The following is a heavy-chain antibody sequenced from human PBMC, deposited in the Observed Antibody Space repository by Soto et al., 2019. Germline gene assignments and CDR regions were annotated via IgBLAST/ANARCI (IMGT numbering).Heavy chain of an antibody. D-gene: IGHD6-13*01. Sequence: SETLSLTCTVSGGSISRSDYYWGWIRQPPGKGLEWIGSIYYSGNTYYNPSLKSRVTISVDTSKKQFSLKLSSVTAADTAVYYCARAKAPLYSSSWYWFDPWGQGTLVTVSS. V-gene: IGHV4-39*01. CDR2: IYYSGNT. CDR3: ARAKAPLYSSSWYWFDP. CDR1: GGSISRSDYY. J-gene: IGHJ5*02.